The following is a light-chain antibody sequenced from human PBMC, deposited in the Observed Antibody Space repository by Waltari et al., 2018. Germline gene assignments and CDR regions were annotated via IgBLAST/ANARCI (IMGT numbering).Light chain of an antibody. CDR1: SSDIGGSNY. Sequence: QSALTQPAAVSGSPGQPITISCTGASSDIGGSNYVSCYQQHPGKAPNLMLYDVSNRPSGISNRFSGSKSGNTASLTISGLQADDEADYYCSSYTSSNTLDVLFGGGTKLTVL. CDR2: DVS. J-gene: IGLJ2*01. CDR3: SSYTSSNTLDVL. V-gene: IGLV2-14*03.